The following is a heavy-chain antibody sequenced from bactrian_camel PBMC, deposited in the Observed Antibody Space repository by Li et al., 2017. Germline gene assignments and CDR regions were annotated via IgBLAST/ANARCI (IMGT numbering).Heavy chain of an antibody. Sequence: HVQLVESGGGSVQAGGSLRLSCEASGGTYSHYRAYCMAWFRQPPGKSREGVAGIDTEGSTNYADSVKGRFIISEDRAQDTLYLQMNNLTSEDTAMYYCATEERSLIGEPCKNAQMTRPMDYWGKGTQVTVS. V-gene: IGHV3S57*01. CDR2: IDTEGST. J-gene: IGHJ7*01. CDR1: GGTYSHYRAYC. D-gene: IGHD1*01.